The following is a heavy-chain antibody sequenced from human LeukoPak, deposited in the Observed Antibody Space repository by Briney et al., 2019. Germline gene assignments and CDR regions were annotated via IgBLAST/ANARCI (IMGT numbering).Heavy chain of an antibody. V-gene: IGHV3-53*01. Sequence: GGSLRLSCAASGFTFSSYAMSWVRQAPGKGLEWVSVIYSGGSTYYADSVKGRFTISRDNSKNTLYLQMNSLRAEDTAVYYCAREPPVGSGDYNSHGDYWGQGTLVTVSS. D-gene: IGHD4-17*01. CDR3: AREPPVGSGDYNSHGDY. CDR1: GFTFSSYA. J-gene: IGHJ4*02. CDR2: IYSGGST.